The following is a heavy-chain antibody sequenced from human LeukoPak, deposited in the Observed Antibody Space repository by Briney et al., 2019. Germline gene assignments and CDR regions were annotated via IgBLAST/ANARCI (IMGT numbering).Heavy chain of an antibody. CDR1: GGSFSGYY. V-gene: IGHV4-34*01. CDR3: ARGPPRSWLSGAFDI. J-gene: IGHJ3*02. D-gene: IGHD3-22*01. CDR2: INHSGST. Sequence: SETLSLTCAVSGGSFSGYYWSWIRQPPGKGLEWIGEINHSGSTNYNPSLKSRVTISVDTSKNQFSLKLSSVTAADAAVYYCARGPPRSWLSGAFDIWGQGTMVTVSS.